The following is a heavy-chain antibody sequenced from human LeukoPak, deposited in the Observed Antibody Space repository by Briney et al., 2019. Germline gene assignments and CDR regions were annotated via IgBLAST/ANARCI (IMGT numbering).Heavy chain of an antibody. V-gene: IGHV1-18*01. J-gene: IGHJ5*02. D-gene: IGHD3-9*01. CDR1: GYTFTSYG. Sequence: ASVKVYCRASGYTFTSYGISWVRQAPGQGLEWMGWISAYNGNTNYAQKLQGRVTMTTDTSTSTAYMELRSLRSDDTAVYYCARVHYYDILTGRNWFDPWGQGTLVTVSS. CDR2: ISAYNGNT. CDR3: ARVHYYDILTGRNWFDP.